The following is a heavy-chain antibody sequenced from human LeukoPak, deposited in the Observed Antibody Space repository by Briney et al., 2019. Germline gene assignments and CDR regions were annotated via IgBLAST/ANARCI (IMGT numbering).Heavy chain of an antibody. CDR3: VRDIQWRFDP. CDR1: GYIFTTYG. Sequence: ASVRVSCKASGYIFTTYGISWVRQAPGQGLEWMGWISTNKCNTNYAQRLQGRVTMTADTSTSTAYMEPRSLRSDDTAIYYCVRDIQWRFDPWGQGTLVTVSS. V-gene: IGHV1-18*01. CDR2: ISTNKCNT. J-gene: IGHJ5*02. D-gene: IGHD2-8*01.